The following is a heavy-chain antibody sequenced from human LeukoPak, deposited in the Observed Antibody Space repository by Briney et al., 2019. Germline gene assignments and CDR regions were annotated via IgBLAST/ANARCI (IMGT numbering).Heavy chain of an antibody. CDR2: LSDSGAST. V-gene: IGHV3-23*01. J-gene: IGHJ5*02. CDR1: GFTFNKYA. D-gene: IGHD2/OR15-2a*01. Sequence: PGGSLRLSCAASGFTFNKYAMTWVRQAPGQGLEWVSGLSDSGASTFYAESVRGRFTISRDNSKNMLYLRINSLRAEDTAVYYCAKDARTGVSNIGDSWFDPWGQGTLVTVSS. CDR3: AKDARTGVSNIGDSWFDP.